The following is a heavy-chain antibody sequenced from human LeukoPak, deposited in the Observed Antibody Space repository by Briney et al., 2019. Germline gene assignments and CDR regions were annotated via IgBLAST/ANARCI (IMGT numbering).Heavy chain of an antibody. D-gene: IGHD1-26*01. CDR1: GGSISSYY. V-gene: IGHV4-59*01. CDR2: IYYSGST. Sequence: SETLSLTCTVSGGSISSYYWSWIRQPPGKGLEWIGYIYYSGSTNYNPSLKSRVTISVDTSKNQFSLKLSSVTAADTAVYYCARASRQYEWELPYPRYWGQGTLVTVSS. CDR3: ARASRQYEWELPYPRY. J-gene: IGHJ4*02.